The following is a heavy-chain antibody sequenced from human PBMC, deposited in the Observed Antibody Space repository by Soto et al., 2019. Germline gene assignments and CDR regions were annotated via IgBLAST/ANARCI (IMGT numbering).Heavy chain of an antibody. CDR3: ARGAWDDINSPYDY. CDR2: ISPYRVKT. CDR1: GYTFTSYG. V-gene: IGHV1-18*01. Sequence: ASVKVSGKGSGYTFTSYGRSGVRQAPGRGREWMSWISPYRVKTNSAQKFQGRVTLPTDTSTSPAYMQLTSLRSDDTAVYYCARGAWDDINSPYDYWGQGTLVTVSS. J-gene: IGHJ4*02. D-gene: IGHD3-22*01.